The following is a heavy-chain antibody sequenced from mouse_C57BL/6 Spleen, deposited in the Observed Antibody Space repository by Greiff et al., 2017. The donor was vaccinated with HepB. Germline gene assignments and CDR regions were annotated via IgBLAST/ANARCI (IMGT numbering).Heavy chain of an antibody. D-gene: IGHD2-1*01. CDR3: ERQRGNSYYYAMEY. Sequence: DVKLVESGGGLVKPGGSLKLSCAASGFPISSYTMSWVLQTPEKRLEWVATISGVGGNTYYPDSVKGRFTISRDNAKNTLYLQMSSLRSEDTALYYCERQRGNSYYYAMEYWGQGTSVTVSA. V-gene: IGHV5-9*01. CDR1: GFPISSYT. J-gene: IGHJ4*01. CDR2: ISGVGGNT.